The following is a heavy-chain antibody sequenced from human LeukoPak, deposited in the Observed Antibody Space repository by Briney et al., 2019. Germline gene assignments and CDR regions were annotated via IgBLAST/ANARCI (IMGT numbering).Heavy chain of an antibody. CDR1: GGSITSSSYY. CDR3: ARALVKNYYYYYMDV. D-gene: IGHD2-21*01. J-gene: IGHJ6*03. V-gene: IGHV4-39*07. CDR2: VYYSGST. Sequence: SETLSLTCTVSGGSITSSSYYWGWIRQPPGKGLEWIGSVYYSGSTYYNPSLKSRVTISLDTSKNQFSLRLSSVTAADTAVYYCARALVKNYYYYYMDVWGKGTTVTISS.